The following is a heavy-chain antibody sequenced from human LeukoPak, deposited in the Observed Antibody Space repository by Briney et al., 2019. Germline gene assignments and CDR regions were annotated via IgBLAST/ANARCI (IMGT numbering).Heavy chain of an antibody. D-gene: IGHD3-10*01. CDR1: GFTFSNEA. Sequence: GGSLRLSCAASGFTFSNEAMTWVRQAPGKGLEWVSGISGSGGIIYYADSVKGRFTISRDNSKNTLYLQMNSLRAEDTAVYYCAQGTMVRGVITGGQGTLVTVSS. V-gene: IGHV3-23*01. J-gene: IGHJ4*02. CDR2: ISGSGGII. CDR3: AQGTMVRGVIT.